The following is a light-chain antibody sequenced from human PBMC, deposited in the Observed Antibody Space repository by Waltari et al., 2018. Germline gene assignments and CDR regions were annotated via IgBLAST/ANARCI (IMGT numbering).Light chain of an antibody. Sequence: QSALTQPPSASGSPGQSVTISCTGTPSDIGGYKFVSWFQQHQGKAPKLVIYDVSERPSGVPDRFSGSKSGSTATLTVSGLQAEDEADYYCSSYGGKNNLIFGGGTTLTVL. J-gene: IGLJ2*01. CDR2: DVS. CDR1: PSDIGGYKF. CDR3: SSYGGKNNLI. V-gene: IGLV2-8*01.